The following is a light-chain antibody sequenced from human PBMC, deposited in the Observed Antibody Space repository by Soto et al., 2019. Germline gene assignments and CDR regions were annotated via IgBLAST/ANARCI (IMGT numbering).Light chain of an antibody. V-gene: IGLV2-14*01. CDR3: NSYTTANTYG. CDR1: SSDIGEYKY. J-gene: IGLJ1*01. Sequence: QSALTQPASVSGSPGQSITISCSGSSSDIGEYKYVSWYQQHPGKAPKLMIYDVTNRPSGVSDRFSGSKSGSTASLTISGLQAEDEADYYCNSYTTANTYGFGSGTKVTVL. CDR2: DVT.